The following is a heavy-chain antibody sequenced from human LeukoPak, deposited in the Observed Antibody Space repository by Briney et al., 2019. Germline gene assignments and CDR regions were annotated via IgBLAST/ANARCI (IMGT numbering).Heavy chain of an antibody. D-gene: IGHD2-2*01. CDR3: ARALSSTSCCPFDH. CDR2: ISSSSSYI. CDR1: GFTFSSYS. J-gene: IGHJ4*02. V-gene: IGHV3-21*01. Sequence: GGSLRLSCAASGFTFSSYSMNWVRQAPGKGLEWVSSISSSSSYIYYADSVKGRFTISRDNAKNSLYLQMNSLRAEDTAVYYCARALSSTSCCPFDHWGQGTLVTVSS.